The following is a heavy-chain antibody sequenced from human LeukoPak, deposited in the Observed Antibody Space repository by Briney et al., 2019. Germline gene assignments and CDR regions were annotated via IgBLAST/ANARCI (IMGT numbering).Heavy chain of an antibody. CDR3: ARDRVVPAAPLYNWFDP. D-gene: IGHD2-2*01. V-gene: IGHV1-18*01. Sequence: ASVKVSRKASGYTFTSYGISWVRQAPGQGLEWMGWISAYNGNTNYAQKLQGRVTMTTDTSTSTAYMELRSLRSDDTAVYYCARDRVVPAAPLYNWFDPWGQGTLVTVSS. CDR1: GYTFTSYG. J-gene: IGHJ5*02. CDR2: ISAYNGNT.